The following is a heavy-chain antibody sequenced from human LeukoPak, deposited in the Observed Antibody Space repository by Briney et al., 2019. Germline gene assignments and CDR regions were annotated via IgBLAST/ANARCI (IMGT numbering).Heavy chain of an antibody. D-gene: IGHD1-26*01. J-gene: IGHJ4*02. V-gene: IGHV3-23*01. CDR2: ISGSGGST. Sequence: GGPLRLSCAASGFTLSSYAMSGVRQPPGKGLEWVSAISGSGGSTYYADSVKGRFTISRDNAKNSLYLQMSSLTAEDTALYYCASDSAELDYWGEGTLVTVSS. CDR3: ASDSAELDY. CDR1: GFTLSSYA.